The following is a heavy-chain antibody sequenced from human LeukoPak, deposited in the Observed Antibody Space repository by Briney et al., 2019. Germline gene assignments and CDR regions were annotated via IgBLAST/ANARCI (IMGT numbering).Heavy chain of an antibody. Sequence: GGSLRLSCAASGFTVSSNYMSWVRQAPGKGLEWVSVIYSGGSTYYADSVKGRFTISRDNSKNTLYLQMNSLRAEDTAVYYCAREYGSGSYYDYYYYGVDVWGQGNTVTVSS. D-gene: IGHD3-10*01. CDR1: GFTVSSNY. CDR3: AREYGSGSYYDYYYYGVDV. CDR2: IYSGGST. V-gene: IGHV3-66*01. J-gene: IGHJ6*02.